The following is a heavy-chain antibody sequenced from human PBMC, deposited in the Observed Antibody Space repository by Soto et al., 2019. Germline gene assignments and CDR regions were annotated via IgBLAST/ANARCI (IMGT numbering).Heavy chain of an antibody. D-gene: IGHD2-2*01. CDR3: ARDLTIVPATHPRLENYGMDV. Sequence: QVQLVQSAGEVKKPGASVKVSCKASGYSFTSYGISWVRRAPGQGLEWMGWISPYNGHTQFVERFQGRVTMTTDTSTMTAYMELSNLRSDDTAHYYCARDLTIVPATHPRLENYGMDVWGQGTTVIVSS. J-gene: IGHJ6*02. CDR2: ISPYNGHT. CDR1: GYSFTSYG. V-gene: IGHV1-18*01.